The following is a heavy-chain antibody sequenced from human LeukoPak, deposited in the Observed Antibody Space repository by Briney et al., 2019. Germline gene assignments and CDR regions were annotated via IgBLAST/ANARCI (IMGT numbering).Heavy chain of an antibody. J-gene: IGHJ6*02. V-gene: IGHV4-39*07. CDR2: IHYSGIT. CDR3: ARSTLTTDYNYYGVDV. D-gene: IGHD4-17*01. CDR1: GGSISSSNYY. Sequence: KPSETLSLTCTVSGGSISSSNYYWGWIRQPPGKGLEWIGTIHYSGITYYNPSLRSRVTISADTSKNQFSLRLTSVTAADTAVYNCARSTLTTDYNYYGVDVWGQGTTVTVSS.